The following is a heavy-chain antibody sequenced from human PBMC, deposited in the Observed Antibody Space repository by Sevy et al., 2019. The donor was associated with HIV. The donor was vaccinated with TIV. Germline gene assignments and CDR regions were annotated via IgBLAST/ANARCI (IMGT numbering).Heavy chain of an antibody. V-gene: IGHV3-21*06. CDR1: GFTFSDYY. J-gene: IGHJ4*02. CDR2: ISGRSSYI. Sequence: GGSLRLSCAASGFTFSDYYMNWVRQAPGKGLEWVSSISGRSSYIHYADSVRGRFTMSRDNTKNALYLQMNSLRVDDTAVYFCARDGGCSSTSGLLYFGSWGQGALVTVSS. CDR3: ARDGGCSSTSGLLYFGS. D-gene: IGHD2-2*01.